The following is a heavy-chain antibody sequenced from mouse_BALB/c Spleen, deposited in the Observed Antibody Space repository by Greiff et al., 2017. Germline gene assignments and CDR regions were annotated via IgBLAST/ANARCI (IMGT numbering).Heavy chain of an antibody. Sequence: VNLVESGPGLVQPSQSLSITCTVSGFSLTSYGVHWVRQSPGKGLEWLGVIWSGGSTDYNAAFISRLSISKDNSKSQVFFKMNSLQANDTAIYYCARNGAVVATPFDYWGQGTTLTVSS. CDR1: GFSLTSYG. J-gene: IGHJ2*01. D-gene: IGHD1-1*01. V-gene: IGHV2-2*02. CDR2: IWSGGST. CDR3: ARNGAVVATPFDY.